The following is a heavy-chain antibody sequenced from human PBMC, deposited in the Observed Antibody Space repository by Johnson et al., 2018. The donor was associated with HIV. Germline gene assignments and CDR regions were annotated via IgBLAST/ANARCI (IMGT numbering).Heavy chain of an antibody. J-gene: IGHJ3*02. Sequence: VQLVESGGGLEQPGGSLRVSCAASGFTVSSYAMSWVRQAPGKGLEWVSVIYPGGSTYYGDSVRGRFTISRDNSRNTLFLQMNSLRAEDTAVYYCAKDLSDSSGYHDAFDIWGQGTMVTVSS. D-gene: IGHD3-22*01. CDR1: GFTVSSYA. CDR2: IYPGGST. V-gene: IGHV3-66*02. CDR3: AKDLSDSSGYHDAFDI.